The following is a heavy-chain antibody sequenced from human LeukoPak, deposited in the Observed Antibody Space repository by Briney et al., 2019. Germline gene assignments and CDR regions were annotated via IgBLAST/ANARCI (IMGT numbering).Heavy chain of an antibody. V-gene: IGHV4-59*01. CDR3: ARVGCRGGSCYSIIDY. Sequence: SETLSLTCTVSGGSISSYYWSWIRQPPGKGLEWIGYIYYSGSTNYNPSLKSRVTISVDTSKNQFSLKLSSVTAADTAVYYCARVGCRGGSCYSIIDYWGQGTLVTVSS. D-gene: IGHD2-15*01. CDR2: IYYSGST. J-gene: IGHJ4*02. CDR1: GGSISSYY.